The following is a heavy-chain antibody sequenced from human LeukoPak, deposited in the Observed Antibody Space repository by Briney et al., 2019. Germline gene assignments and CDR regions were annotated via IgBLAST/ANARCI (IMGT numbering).Heavy chain of an antibody. CDR1: GYTFTSYD. CDR2: MNPNSGNT. D-gene: IGHD3-22*01. Sequence: ASVKVSCKASGYTFTSYDINWVRQATGQGLEWMGWMNPNSGNTGYAQKFQGRVTMTRNTSISTAYMELSSLRSEDTAVYYCARGGDMIVVVITPLDYWGQGTLVTVSS. V-gene: IGHV1-8*01. CDR3: ARGGDMIVVVITPLDY. J-gene: IGHJ4*02.